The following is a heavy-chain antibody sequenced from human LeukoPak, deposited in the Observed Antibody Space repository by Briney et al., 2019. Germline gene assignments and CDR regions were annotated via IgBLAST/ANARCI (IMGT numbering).Heavy chain of an antibody. CDR3: ARSFTALRGGL. CDR1: GFSFNTYT. CDR2: ITATSNYM. J-gene: IGHJ4*02. Sequence: GGSLRLSCSASGFSFNTYTMNWVRQPPGKGLEWVSGITATSNYMWYADSVKGRFTISRDNAQNTLYLQMDSLRGEDTAVYYCARSFTALRGGLWGQGTLVIVSS. V-gene: IGHV3-21*01. D-gene: IGHD3-10*01.